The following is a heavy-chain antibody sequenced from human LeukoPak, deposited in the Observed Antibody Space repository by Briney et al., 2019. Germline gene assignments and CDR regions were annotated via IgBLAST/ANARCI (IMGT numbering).Heavy chain of an antibody. CDR3: ATRPKTHLKYYFDY. CDR2: IRYDGSNK. Sequence: GGSLRLSCAASGFTFSSYGVHWVRQAPGKGLEWVAFIRYDGSNKYYADSVKGRFTISRDNSKNTLYLQMNSLRAEDTAVYYCATRPKTHLKYYFDYWGQGTLVTVSS. V-gene: IGHV3-30*02. CDR1: GFTFSSYG. D-gene: IGHD1-1*01. J-gene: IGHJ4*02.